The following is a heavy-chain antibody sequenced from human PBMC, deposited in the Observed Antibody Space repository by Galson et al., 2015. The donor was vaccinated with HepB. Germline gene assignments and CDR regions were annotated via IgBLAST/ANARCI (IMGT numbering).Heavy chain of an antibody. Sequence: SLRLSCAASGFTFSSYAMNWVRQAPGKGLEWVSGISDRGTSTYYADSVKGRFTISRDNYKNTLYLQMNSLRAEDTAVYYCAKRRYSAYDYYWGQGTLVTVSS. D-gene: IGHD5-12*01. CDR2: ISDRGTST. V-gene: IGHV3-23*01. CDR3: AKRRYSAYDYY. CDR1: GFTFSSYA. J-gene: IGHJ4*02.